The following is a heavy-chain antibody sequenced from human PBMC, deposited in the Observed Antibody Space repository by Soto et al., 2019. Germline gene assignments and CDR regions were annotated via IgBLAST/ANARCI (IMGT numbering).Heavy chain of an antibody. CDR3: ARYRREAVAGYTLDN. D-gene: IGHD6-13*01. Sequence: PSETLSVTCTVSGGSISSNYWTWIRQPPGKGLEWIGYVYNSGSTNYNPSLKSRVTISEDTSKSQFSLKVNSMTAADTAVYYCARYRREAVAGYTLDNWGKGILVTVSS. V-gene: IGHV4-59*01. CDR2: VYNSGST. CDR1: GGSISSNY. J-gene: IGHJ4*02.